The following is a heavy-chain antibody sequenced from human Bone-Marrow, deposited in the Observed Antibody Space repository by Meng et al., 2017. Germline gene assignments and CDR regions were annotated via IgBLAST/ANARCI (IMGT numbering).Heavy chain of an antibody. D-gene: IGHD5-24*01. J-gene: IGHJ6*02. V-gene: IGHV1-69*13. CDR1: VGTFSNFG. Sequence: SVKVSCKASVGTFSNFGISWVRQAPGQGLEWMGAIIPIFGSANYAQKFQGRVTNTADESTNTAYMELSSLRSEDTAMYYCAREDDQEPHYYYYGMDVWGQGTMVTVSS. CDR3: AREDDQEPHYYYYGMDV. CDR2: IIPIFGSA.